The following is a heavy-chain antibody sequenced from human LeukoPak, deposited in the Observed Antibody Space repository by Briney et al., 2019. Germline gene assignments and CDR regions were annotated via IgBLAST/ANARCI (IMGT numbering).Heavy chain of an antibody. V-gene: IGHV3-33*01. J-gene: IGHJ4*02. CDR3: ARQGYCSGGYCYFDY. D-gene: IGHD2-15*01. CDR2: IWYDGTNK. CDR1: GFTFSSHA. Sequence: PGRSLRLSCAASGFTFSSHAMHWVRQAPGKGLEWVAVIWYDGTNKYYADSVKGRFTISRDNSKNSLYLQMNSLRAEDTAVYSCARQGYCSGGYCYFDYWGQGTLVTVSS.